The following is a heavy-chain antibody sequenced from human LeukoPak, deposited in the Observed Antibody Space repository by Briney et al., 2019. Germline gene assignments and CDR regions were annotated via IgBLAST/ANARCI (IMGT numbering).Heavy chain of an antibody. D-gene: IGHD3-22*01. CDR1: GGSIGSYY. Sequence: SETLSLTCTVSGGSIGSYYWNWIRQPPGKGLEWIGYVSYSGSTNYNPTLKSRVSMSVDKSKNQFSLKLSSVTAADTAVYFCARATSGYYFDFWDQGTLVTVSS. J-gene: IGHJ4*02. V-gene: IGHV4-59*01. CDR3: ARATSGYYFDF. CDR2: VSYSGST.